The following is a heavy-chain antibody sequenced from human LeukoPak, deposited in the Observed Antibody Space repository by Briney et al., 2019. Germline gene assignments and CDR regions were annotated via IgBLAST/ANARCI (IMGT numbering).Heavy chain of an antibody. V-gene: IGHV3-48*03. Sequence: QPGGSLRPSCAASGFTFSSYEMNWVRQAPGKGLEWVSYISSSGSAMYYADSAKGRFTISRDNAKISLYLQMNSLRAEDTAVYYCARASYSGYDDDAFDIWGQGTMVTVSS. CDR1: GFTFSSYE. CDR2: ISSSGSAM. CDR3: ARASYSGYDDDAFDI. D-gene: IGHD5-12*01. J-gene: IGHJ3*02.